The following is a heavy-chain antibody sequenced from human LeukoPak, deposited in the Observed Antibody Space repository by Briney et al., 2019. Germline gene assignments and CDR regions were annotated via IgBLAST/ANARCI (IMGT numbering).Heavy chain of an antibody. Sequence: PGGSLRLSCAASGFTFSSYGMHWVRQAPGKGLEWVAFIRYDGSNKYYADSVKGRFTISRDNSKNTLYLQMNSLRAEDTAVYYCARDHGSSWSNYFDYWGQGTLVTVSS. CDR1: GFTFSSYG. CDR3: ARDHGSSWSNYFDY. CDR2: IRYDGSNK. J-gene: IGHJ4*02. V-gene: IGHV3-30*02. D-gene: IGHD6-13*01.